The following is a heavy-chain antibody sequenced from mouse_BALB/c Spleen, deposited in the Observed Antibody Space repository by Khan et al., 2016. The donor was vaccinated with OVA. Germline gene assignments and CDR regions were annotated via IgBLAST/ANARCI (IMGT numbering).Heavy chain of an antibody. J-gene: IGHJ3*01. V-gene: IGHV5-6*01. D-gene: IGHD4-1*01. CDR2: INSDGYST. Sequence: EVELVEFGGDFVKPGGSLRLSCAAFGFTFSNYGMSWVRQSPAKRLERVATINSDGYSTYYPDTVTVRFTTYRNNAENTLYQQMRSLKSGDTAIYYCASHLTGSIAYWGQGTLVTVST. CDR1: GFTFSNYG. CDR3: ASHLTGSIAY.